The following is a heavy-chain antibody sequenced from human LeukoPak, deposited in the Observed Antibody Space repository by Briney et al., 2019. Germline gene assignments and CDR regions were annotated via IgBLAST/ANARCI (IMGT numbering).Heavy chain of an antibody. Sequence: ASVKVSCKASGYTFTSYGISWVRQAPGQGLEWMGWISAYNGNTNYAQKLQGRVTMTTDTSTSTAYMELSSLRSEVTAVYYCARSSVVTAMVHLEYWGQGTLVTVSS. CDR2: ISAYNGNT. CDR1: GYTFTSYG. D-gene: IGHD2-21*02. J-gene: IGHJ4*02. V-gene: IGHV1-18*01. CDR3: ARSSVVTAMVHLEY.